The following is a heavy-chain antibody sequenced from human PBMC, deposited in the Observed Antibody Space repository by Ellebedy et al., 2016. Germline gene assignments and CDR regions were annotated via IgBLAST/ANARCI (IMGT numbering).Heavy chain of an antibody. CDR3: ARDSNGGNWGFWSVGSDAFDI. Sequence: ASVKVSXKASGYTFTSYGISWVRQAPGQGLEWMGWISAYNGNTNYAQKLQGRVTMTTDTSTSTAYMELRSLRSDDTAVYYCARDSNGGNWGFWSVGSDAFDIWGQGTMVTVSS. D-gene: IGHD7-27*01. CDR2: ISAYNGNT. J-gene: IGHJ3*02. V-gene: IGHV1-18*04. CDR1: GYTFTSYG.